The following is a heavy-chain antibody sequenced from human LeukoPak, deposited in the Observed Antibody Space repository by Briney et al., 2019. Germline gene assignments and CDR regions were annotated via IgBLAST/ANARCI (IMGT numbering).Heavy chain of an antibody. CDR3: ARENSGYEYLYYYYYYMDV. D-gene: IGHD5-12*01. J-gene: IGHJ6*03. CDR2: TYYRSRWYN. Sequence: SQTLSLTCAISGDSVSSNSAAWNWIRQSPSRGLEWLGRTYYRSRWYNDYAVSVKSRITINPDTSKNQFSLQLNSVTPEDTAVYYCARENSGYEYLYYYYYYMDVWGKGTTVTVSS. CDR1: GDSVSSNSAA. V-gene: IGHV6-1*01.